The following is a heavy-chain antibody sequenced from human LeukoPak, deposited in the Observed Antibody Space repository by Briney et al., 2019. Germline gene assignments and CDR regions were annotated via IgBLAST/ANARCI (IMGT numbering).Heavy chain of an antibody. V-gene: IGHV1-24*01. CDR3: ATLSSGDFDY. CDR1: GYTLTELS. CDR2: FDPEDGET. Sequence: AAPVTVSCTVSGYTLTELSMHWVRQAPRKGLEWMGGFDPEDGETIYAQKFQGRVTMTEDTSTDTAYMELSSLRSEDTAVYYCATLSSGDFDYWGQGTLVTVSS. J-gene: IGHJ4*02. D-gene: IGHD3-22*01.